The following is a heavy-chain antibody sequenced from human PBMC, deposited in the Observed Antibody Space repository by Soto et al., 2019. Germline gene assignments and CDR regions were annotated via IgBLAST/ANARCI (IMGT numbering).Heavy chain of an antibody. CDR1: GGTFSSYA. CDR2: IIPIFGTA. CDR3: ARDRKYYDSSGSINWFDP. V-gene: IGHV1-69*13. D-gene: IGHD3-22*01. J-gene: IGHJ5*02. Sequence: SVKVSCKASGGTFSSYAISWVRQAPGQGLEWMGGIIPIFGTANYAQKFQGRVTITADESTSTAYMELSSLRSEDTAVYYCARDRKYYDSSGSINWFDPWGQGTLVTVSS.